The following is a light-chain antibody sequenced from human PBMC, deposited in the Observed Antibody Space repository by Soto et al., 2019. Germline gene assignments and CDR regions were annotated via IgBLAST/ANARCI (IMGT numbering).Light chain of an antibody. CDR2: DTS. Sequence: EIVVTQSPATLSVSPGERVTLSCRASQSVSSSLAWYQQRPGQAPRLLIYDTSTRAAGISARFSGSGSGTKFTLTISSLQAEDFAVYYWQQYIDWPPGTFGQGTAVEIK. V-gene: IGKV3-15*01. CDR1: QSVSSS. CDR3: QQYIDWPPGT. J-gene: IGKJ1*01.